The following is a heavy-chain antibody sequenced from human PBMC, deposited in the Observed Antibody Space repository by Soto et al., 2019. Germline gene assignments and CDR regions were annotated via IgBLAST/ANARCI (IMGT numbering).Heavy chain of an antibody. V-gene: IGHV3-30*03. J-gene: IGHJ4*02. CDR3: ATTLGAYSSSVYFPS. CDR1: GFTFSVYG. CDR2: ISFDGVEK. Sequence: GGSLRISCAASGFTFSVYGMHWVRQAPGKGLEWVAFISFDGVEKFYADSVKGRFTISRDTSMNTLYLQMNSLGAVDTAVYYGATTLGAYSSSVYFPSWGQGTLVTVSS. D-gene: IGHD6-13*01.